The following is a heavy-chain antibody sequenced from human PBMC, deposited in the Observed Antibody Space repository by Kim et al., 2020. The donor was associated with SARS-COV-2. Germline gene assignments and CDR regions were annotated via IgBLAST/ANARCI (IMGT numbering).Heavy chain of an antibody. CDR2: IWYDGSNK. J-gene: IGHJ4*02. V-gene: IGHV3-33*01. CDR3: ARETGIVGATAFDY. CDR1: GFTFSSYG. D-gene: IGHD1-26*01. Sequence: GGSLRLSCAASGFTFSSYGMHWVRQAPGKGLEWVAVIWYDGSNKYYADSVKGRFTISRDNSKNTLYLQMNSLRAEDTAVYYCARETGIVGATAFDYWGQGTLVTVSS.